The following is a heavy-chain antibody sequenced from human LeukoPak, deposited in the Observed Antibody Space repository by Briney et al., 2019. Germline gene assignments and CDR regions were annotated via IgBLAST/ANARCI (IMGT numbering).Heavy chain of an antibody. D-gene: IGHD3-10*01. V-gene: IGHV1-2*02. J-gene: IGHJ5*02. Sequence: ASVKVSCKASGYTFTDYYIHWVRQAPGQGLEWMGWINPDSGATNFAEKFQGRVTMTRDTSISTAYMVLSSLRSDDTAVYYCATDMNNYALGSDPWGQGSLVTVSS. CDR3: ATDMNNYALGSDP. CDR2: INPDSGAT. CDR1: GYTFTDYY.